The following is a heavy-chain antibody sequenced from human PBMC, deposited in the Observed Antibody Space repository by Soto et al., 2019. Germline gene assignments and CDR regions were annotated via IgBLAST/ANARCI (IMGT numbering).Heavy chain of an antibody. V-gene: IGHV1-46*01. D-gene: IGHD6-6*01. CDR3: ARATSSSGFDY. CDR2: INPGGGST. Sequence: QVQLVQSGAEVKKPGASVKVSCKASGYTFAGYYMHWVRQAPGQGLEWVGIINPGGGSTSDAQRFQGRVTMTTDTFTSTVYMELSSLRSDDTAVYYCARATSSSGFDYWGQGTLVTVSS. J-gene: IGHJ4*02. CDR1: GYTFAGYY.